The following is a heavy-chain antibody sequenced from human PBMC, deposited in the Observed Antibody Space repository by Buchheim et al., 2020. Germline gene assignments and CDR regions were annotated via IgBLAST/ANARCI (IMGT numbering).Heavy chain of an antibody. CDR3: VIDRLSPACCMDV. V-gene: IGHV3-15*01. J-gene: IGHJ6*02. CDR2: ISGKFHGGTT. CDR1: GFTFNNAY. Sequence: EVDLVESGGGLVKPGGSLRLSCAASGFTFNNAYMNWVRQAPGKGLEWVGRISGKFHGGTTDYAAPVKGRFAISRDDSEDIFYLQMNSLQSDDTAVYYCVIDRLSPACCMDVWGQGTT.